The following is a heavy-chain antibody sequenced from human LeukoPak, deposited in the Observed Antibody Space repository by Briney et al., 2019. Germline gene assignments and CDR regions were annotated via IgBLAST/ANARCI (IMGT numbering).Heavy chain of an antibody. V-gene: IGHV4-34*01. CDR3: ARGSSAGRYYDSSGSKGGYFDY. J-gene: IGHJ4*02. CDR2: INHSGST. D-gene: IGHD3-22*01. Sequence: SETLSLTCAVYGGSLSGYYWSWIRQPPGKGLEWVGEINHSGSTNYNPSLKSRVTISVDTSKNQFSLKLSSVPAADTAVYYCARGSSAGRYYDSSGSKGGYFDYWGQGTLVTVSS. CDR1: GGSLSGYY.